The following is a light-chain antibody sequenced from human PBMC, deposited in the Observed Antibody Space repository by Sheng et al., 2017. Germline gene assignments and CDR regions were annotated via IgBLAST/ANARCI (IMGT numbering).Light chain of an antibody. CDR3: QHYDSLPYT. J-gene: IGKJ2*01. Sequence: DIQMTQSPSSLSGSVGDRVTITCQASQDIDTFLNWYQQKLGKAPKLLIYGASSLEPGVPSRFSGSGSGTDFTFTISSLQPEDIGSYYCQHYDSLPYTFGQGTNLEI. CDR2: GAS. CDR1: QDIDTF. V-gene: IGKV1-33*01.